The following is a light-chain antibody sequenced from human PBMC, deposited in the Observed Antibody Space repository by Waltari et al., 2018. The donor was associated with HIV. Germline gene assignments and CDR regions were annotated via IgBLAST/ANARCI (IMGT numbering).Light chain of an antibody. J-gene: IGKJ1*01. CDR1: QSVNTNY. CDR2: GAS. Sequence: EIVLTQSPGTLSLSPGARAILSCRASQSVNTNYLAWYQQKAGQAPRLVIYGASNRAAGIPDSFSSSGSGTDFTLGISRLGPEDFAVYYCQQYGTSPWTFVQGTNVEIK. CDR3: QQYGTSPWT. V-gene: IGKV3-20*01.